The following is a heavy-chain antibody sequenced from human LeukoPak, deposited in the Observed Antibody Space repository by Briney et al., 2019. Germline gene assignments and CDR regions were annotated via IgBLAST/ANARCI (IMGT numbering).Heavy chain of an antibody. Sequence: PSETLSLTCAVYGGPFSGYYWSWIRQPPGKGLEWIGEINHSGSTNYNPSLKSRVTISVDTSKNQFSLKLSSVTAADTAVYYCARGGVATIRGYWFDPWGQGTLVTVSS. D-gene: IGHD5-12*01. CDR2: INHSGST. CDR3: ARGGVATIRGYWFDP. J-gene: IGHJ5*02. CDR1: GGPFSGYY. V-gene: IGHV4-34*01.